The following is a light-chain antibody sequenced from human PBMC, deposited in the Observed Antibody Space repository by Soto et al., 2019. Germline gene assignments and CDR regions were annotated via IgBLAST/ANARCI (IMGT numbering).Light chain of an antibody. CDR2: EVS. CDR3: CSYAGTNNWV. CDR1: SSDVGGYNY. Sequence: QSVLTQPPSASGSPGQSVTISCTGTSSDVGGYNYVSWYRQHPGKAPKLLIYEVSKRPSGVPDRFSGSKSGNTASLIVSGLQAEDEADYYCCSYAGTNNWVFGGGTKLTVL. J-gene: IGLJ3*02. V-gene: IGLV2-8*01.